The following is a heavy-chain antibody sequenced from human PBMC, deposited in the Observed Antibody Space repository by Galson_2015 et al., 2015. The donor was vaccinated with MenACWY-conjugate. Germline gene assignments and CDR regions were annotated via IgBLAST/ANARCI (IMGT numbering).Heavy chain of an antibody. D-gene: IGHD1-14*01. J-gene: IGHJ4*02. CDR3: AKDRNQGTPEYSDF. V-gene: IGHV3-23*01. CDR1: GFTFSDAW. CDR2: VVNDGRVT. Sequence: SLRLSCAASGFTFSDAWMSWVRQAPGKGLEWVAAVVNDGRVTYHADSVKGRLTISRDNSKNMLYLDMKSLRAEDTAVYYCAKDRNQGTPEYSDFWGQGSLGTVS.